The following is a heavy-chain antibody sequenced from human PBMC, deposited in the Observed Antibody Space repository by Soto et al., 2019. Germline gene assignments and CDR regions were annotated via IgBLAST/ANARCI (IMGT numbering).Heavy chain of an antibody. V-gene: IGHV4-34*01. J-gene: IGHJ5*02. CDR1: GGSFSGYY. Sequence: PSETLSLTCAVYGGSFSGYYWSWIRQPPGKGLEWIGEINHSGSTNYNPSLKSRVTISLDTSKNQFSLKLSSVTAADTFVYYCAIAMVRGVIRGWFDPWGQGTLVTVSS. CDR3: AIAMVRGVIRGWFDP. CDR2: INHSGST. D-gene: IGHD3-10*01.